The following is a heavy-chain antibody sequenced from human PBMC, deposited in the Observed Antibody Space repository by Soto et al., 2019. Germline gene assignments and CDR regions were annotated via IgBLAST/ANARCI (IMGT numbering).Heavy chain of an antibody. CDR2: INPSGGST. CDR1: GYTFTSYY. D-gene: IGHD3-22*01. Sequence: ASVKVSCKASGYTFTSYYMHWVRQAPGQGLEWMGIINPSGGSTSYAQKFQGRVTMTRDTSTSTVYMELSSLRSEDTAVYYCARENTMIVVVITTSAFDYWGQGTLVTVS. V-gene: IGHV1-46*01. CDR3: ARENTMIVVVITTSAFDY. J-gene: IGHJ4*02.